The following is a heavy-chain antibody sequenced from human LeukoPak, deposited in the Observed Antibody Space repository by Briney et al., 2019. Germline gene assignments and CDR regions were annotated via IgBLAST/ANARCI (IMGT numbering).Heavy chain of an antibody. D-gene: IGHD5-18*01. CDR3: ARRPPTTGYSYGPP. CDR1: GDSISSTNYY. V-gene: IGHV4-39*01. CDR2: VSYTGST. J-gene: IGHJ5*02. Sequence: PSETLSLTCTVSGDSISSTNYYWGWIRQPPGKGLEWIGSVSYTGSTYYNPSLKSRVTISVDMSKNQFSLNLTSVTAADTAVYYCARRPPTTGYSYGPPWGQGTLVTVSS.